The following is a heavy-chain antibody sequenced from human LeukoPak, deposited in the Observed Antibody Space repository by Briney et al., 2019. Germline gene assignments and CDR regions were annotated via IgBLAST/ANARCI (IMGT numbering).Heavy chain of an antibody. CDR2: ISGSGGST. Sequence: GGSLRLSCAASGFTFSSYAMSWARQAPGKGREWVSAISGSGGSTYYADSVKGRFTISRDNSKNTLYLQMYSLRAEDTAVYYCAKDPYYDFWSGYRVDNWFDPWGQGTLVTVSS. CDR1: GFTFSSYA. J-gene: IGHJ5*02. V-gene: IGHV3-23*01. CDR3: AKDPYYDFWSGYRVDNWFDP. D-gene: IGHD3-3*01.